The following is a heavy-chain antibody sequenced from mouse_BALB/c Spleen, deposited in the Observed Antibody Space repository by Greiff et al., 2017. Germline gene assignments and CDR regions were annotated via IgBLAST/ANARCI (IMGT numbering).Heavy chain of an antibody. J-gene: IGHJ4*01. D-gene: IGHD3-3*01. CDR3: AREGRAGIRRSAMDY. Sequence: QVQLQQSGPELVKPGASVRISCKASGYTFTSYYIHWVKQRPGQGLEWIGWIYPGNVNTKYNEKFKGKATLTADKSSSTAYMQLSSLTSEDSAVYFGAREGRAGIRRSAMDYWGQGTSVTVSS. CDR2: IYPGNVNT. V-gene: IGHV1S56*01. CDR1: GYTFTSYY.